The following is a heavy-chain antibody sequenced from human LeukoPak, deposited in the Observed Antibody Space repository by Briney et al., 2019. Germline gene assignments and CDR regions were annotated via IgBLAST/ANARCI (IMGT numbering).Heavy chain of an antibody. CDR1: GGSISGYY. Sequence: PSETLSLTCTVSGGSISGYYWSWIRQPPGKGLEWIGSIYSRGSTNYNPSLKSRVTISVDTPKNQFSLKLSSVTDTDTAVYYCARLNYDGSGSYYFDYWGQGTLVTVSS. D-gene: IGHD3-22*01. J-gene: IGHJ4*02. CDR3: ARLNYDGSGSYYFDY. V-gene: IGHV4-59*01. CDR2: IYSRGST.